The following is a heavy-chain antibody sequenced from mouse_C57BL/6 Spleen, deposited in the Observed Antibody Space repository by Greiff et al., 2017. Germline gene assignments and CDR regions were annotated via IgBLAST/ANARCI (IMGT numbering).Heavy chain of an antibody. V-gene: IGHV1-55*01. Sequence: QVQLQQPGAELVKPGASVKMSCKASGYTFTSYWITWVKQRPGQGLEWIGDIYPGSGSTNYNEKFKSKATLTVDTSSSTAYMQLSSLTSEDSAVYYCARTLPTVVARDFDYWGQGTTLTVSS. J-gene: IGHJ2*01. CDR1: GYTFTSYW. CDR3: ARTLPTVVARDFDY. CDR2: IYPGSGST. D-gene: IGHD1-1*01.